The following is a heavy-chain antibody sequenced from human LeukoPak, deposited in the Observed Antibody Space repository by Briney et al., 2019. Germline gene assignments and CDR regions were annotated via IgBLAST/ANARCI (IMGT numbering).Heavy chain of an antibody. CDR3: VRVNDDYYFDS. V-gene: IGHV3-23*01. CDR1: AFTFSNYA. J-gene: IGHJ4*02. Sequence: GGSLRLSSAASAFTFSNYAIHCVPQAPGHGLNGFSAISTSCIDTLYPDSVRGRFSISRDNTKNTLYLQINSLIAEDTALYYCVRVNDDYYFDSWGQGTMVTVSS. D-gene: IGHD4-17*01. CDR2: ISTSCIDT.